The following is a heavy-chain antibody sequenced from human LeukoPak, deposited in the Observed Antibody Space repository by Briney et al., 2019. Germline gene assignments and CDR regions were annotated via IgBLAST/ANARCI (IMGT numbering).Heavy chain of an antibody. D-gene: IGHD3-22*01. J-gene: IGHJ4*02. CDR2: IYSGGST. V-gene: IGHV3-53*01. CDR3: AKEAYYYDSSGYSDY. Sequence: PGGSLRLSCAASGFTVSSNYMSWVRQAPGKGLEWVSVIYSGGSTFYADSVTGRFTISRDNSKNTLYLQMNSLRAEDTAVYYCAKEAYYYDSSGYSDYWGQGTLVTVSS. CDR1: GFTVSSNY.